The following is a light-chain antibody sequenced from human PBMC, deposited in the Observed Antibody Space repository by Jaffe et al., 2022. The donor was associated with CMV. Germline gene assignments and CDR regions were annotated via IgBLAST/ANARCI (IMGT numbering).Light chain of an antibody. Sequence: EIVMTQSPATLSVSPGERATVSCRASQSVGSKLAWYQHKPGQAPRLLIYGASTRATGIPARFSGSGSETDFTLTISSLQSEDFVIYYCQQYNEWWTFGQGTRVEIK. CDR2: GAS. V-gene: IGKV3-15*01. CDR1: QSVGSK. CDR3: QQYNEWWT. J-gene: IGKJ1*01.